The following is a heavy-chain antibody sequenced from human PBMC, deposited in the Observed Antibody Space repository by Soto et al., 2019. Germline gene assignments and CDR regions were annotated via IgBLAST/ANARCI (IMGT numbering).Heavy chain of an antibody. CDR1: GYSFTSYW. V-gene: IGHV5-51*01. J-gene: IGHJ5*02. CDR3: ARSIHTRGYWFDP. D-gene: IGHD5-12*01. CDR2: IYPGDSDT. Sequence: PGESLKISCKGSGYSFTSYWVGWVRQMPGKGLEWMGIIYPGDSDTRYSPSFQGQVTISADKSISTAYLQWSSLKASDTAMYYCARSIHTRGYWFDPWGQGTLVTVSS.